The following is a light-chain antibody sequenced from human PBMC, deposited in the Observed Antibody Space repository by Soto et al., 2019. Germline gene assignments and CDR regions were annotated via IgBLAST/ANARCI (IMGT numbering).Light chain of an antibody. CDR1: QSISSW. CDR3: QQYNSYSWT. J-gene: IGKJ1*01. CDR2: DAS. V-gene: IGKV1-5*01. Sequence: DIQMTQSPSTLSASVGDRVTITCRASQSISSWLAWYQQKPGKAPKLLIYDASSLESGVPSRFSGSGSGTEFTLTISSLXPDDFATYYCQQYNSYSWTFGQGTKVEIK.